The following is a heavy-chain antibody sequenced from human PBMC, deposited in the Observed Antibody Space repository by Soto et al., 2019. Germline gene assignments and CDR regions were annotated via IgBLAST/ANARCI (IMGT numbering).Heavy chain of an antibody. CDR3: AKSRVRRVFYFDY. J-gene: IGHJ4*02. Sequence: GGSLRLSCEASGFTFRTYAMNWVRQAPGKGLEWVAFIAYDGSDQKYADSVKGRFTISRDNSKNTLYLQMNTLKTEDTAVYYCAKSRVRRVFYFDYWGQGALVTVSS. V-gene: IGHV3-30*02. D-gene: IGHD3-10*01. CDR1: GFTFRTYA. CDR2: IAYDGSDQ.